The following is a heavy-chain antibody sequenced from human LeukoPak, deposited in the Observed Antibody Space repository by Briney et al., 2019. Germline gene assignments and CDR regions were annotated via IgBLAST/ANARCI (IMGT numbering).Heavy chain of an antibody. CDR2: IRSSIYGGTP. J-gene: IGHJ4*02. D-gene: IGHD1-1*01. V-gene: IGHV3-49*03. CDR3: SREWGNGNDLRPDS. Sequence: PGRSLRLSCTSSGFTFREFAVSWFRQAPGKGLKWIGFIRSSIYGGTPKAAASVKGRFIFSRDDSKGVAYLRMNSLKTDDTAVYYCSREWGNGNDLRPDSWGQGTLVTVSS. CDR1: GFTFREFA.